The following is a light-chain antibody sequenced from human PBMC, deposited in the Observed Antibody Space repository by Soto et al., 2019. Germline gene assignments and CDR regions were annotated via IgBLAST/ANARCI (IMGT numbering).Light chain of an antibody. Sequence: EIVLTQSPAILSMSPGERATLSCRASQSVSSYFAWYQQKPGQAPRLLIYDASNRATGVPARFSGSGSGTDFPLPITSLEPEDFAVYYCQQRRHWPVTFGQGTKVEIK. CDR2: DAS. V-gene: IGKV3-11*01. CDR3: QQRRHWPVT. J-gene: IGKJ1*01. CDR1: QSVSSY.